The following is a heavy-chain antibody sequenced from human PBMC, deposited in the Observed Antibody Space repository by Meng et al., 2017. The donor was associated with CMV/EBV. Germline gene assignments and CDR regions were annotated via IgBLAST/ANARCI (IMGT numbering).Heavy chain of an antibody. D-gene: IGHD3-22*01. Sequence: RQERGQGLVKPSQTLSLTCISSGGSIRSSSYYWGWIRQHPGKGLEWIGSIYYSGSTYYNPSLKSRVTISVDTSKNQFSLKLSSVTAADTAVYYCARDRPYDSSGYYPLRYFDLWGRGTLVTVSS. V-gene: IGHV4-39*07. J-gene: IGHJ2*01. CDR1: GGSIRSSSYY. CDR2: IYYSGST. CDR3: ARDRPYDSSGYYPLRYFDL.